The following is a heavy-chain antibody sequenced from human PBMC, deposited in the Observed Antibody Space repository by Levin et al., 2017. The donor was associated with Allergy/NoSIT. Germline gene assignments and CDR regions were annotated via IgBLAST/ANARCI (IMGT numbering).Heavy chain of an antibody. Sequence: SETLSLTCAVYGGSFSGYYWSWIRQPPGKGLEWIGEINHSGSTNYNPSLKSRVTISVDTSKNQFSLKLSSVTAADTAVYYCARPSRRRIAAAGTSGAFDIWGQGTMVTVSS. CDR2: INHSGST. CDR3: ARPSRRRIAAAGTSGAFDI. V-gene: IGHV4-34*01. J-gene: IGHJ3*02. CDR1: GGSFSGYY. D-gene: IGHD6-13*01.